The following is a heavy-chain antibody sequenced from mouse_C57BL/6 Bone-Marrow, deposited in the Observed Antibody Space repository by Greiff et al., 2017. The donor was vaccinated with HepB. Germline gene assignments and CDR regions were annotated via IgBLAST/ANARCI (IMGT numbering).Heavy chain of an antibody. J-gene: IGHJ4*01. Sequence: VQLQQPGAELVKPGASVKVSCKASGYTFTSYWMPWVKQRPGQGLEWIGMIHPSDSGTNYNQKFKGKATLTVAKSSSTAYMQLSSLTSEYSAVYYCAFITTVVGIWDMDYWGQGTSVTVSS. CDR1: GYTFTSYW. D-gene: IGHD1-1*01. V-gene: IGHV1-74*01. CDR2: IHPSDSGT. CDR3: AFITTVVGIWDMDY.